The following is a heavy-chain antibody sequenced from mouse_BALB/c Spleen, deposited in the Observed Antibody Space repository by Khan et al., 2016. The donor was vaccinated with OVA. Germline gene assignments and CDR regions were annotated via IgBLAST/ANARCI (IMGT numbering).Heavy chain of an antibody. D-gene: IGHD3-3*01. CDR3: ARGSCTYTLDY. V-gene: IGHV14-3*02. J-gene: IGHJ4*01. CDR2: IDPANGNT. CDR1: GFNIEDTY. Sequence: VQLQQSGAELVKPGASVKLSCTASGFNIEDTYIHWVMQRPEQGLEWIGRIDPANGNTNYDPKFQGKATITADTSSNTADLQHSSLTSADTAFYYSARGSCTYTLDYWGQETSVTVSS.